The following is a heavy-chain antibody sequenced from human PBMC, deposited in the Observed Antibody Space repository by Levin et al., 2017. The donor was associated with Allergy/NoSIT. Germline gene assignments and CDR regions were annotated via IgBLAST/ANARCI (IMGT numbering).Heavy chain of an antibody. CDR2: ISGSGGST. D-gene: IGHD3-10*01. V-gene: IGHV3-23*01. CDR3: AKDLRGYYYGSGSRFDP. CDR1: GFTFSSYA. Sequence: LSLTCAASGFTFSSYAMSWVRQAPGKGLEWVSVISGSGGSTSYADSVKGRFTISRDNSKNTLYLQMNSLRAEDTAVYYCAKDLRGYYYGSGSRFDPCGQGTLVTVSS. J-gene: IGHJ5*02.